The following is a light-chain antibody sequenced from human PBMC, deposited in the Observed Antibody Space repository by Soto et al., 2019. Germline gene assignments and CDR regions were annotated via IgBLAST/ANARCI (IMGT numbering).Light chain of an antibody. V-gene: IGKV3-20*01. CDR1: QSVSSSF. CDR2: AAS. CDR3: QQYHSYWT. J-gene: IGKJ1*01. Sequence: EIVLTQSPGTLSLSPGERATLSCMASQSVSSSFLAWYQHKPGQAPRLLIYAASSRATGVPDRFSGSGSGTDFTLTISRLEPEDFAIYYCQQYHSYWTFGQGTKVE.